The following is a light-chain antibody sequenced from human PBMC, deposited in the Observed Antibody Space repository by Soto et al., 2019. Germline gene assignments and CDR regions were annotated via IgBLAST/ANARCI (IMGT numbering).Light chain of an antibody. CDR1: SSDVGSYNL. CDR2: EGS. CDR3: CSYAGSSTFYV. Sequence: LAQPASVSGSPGQSITISCTGTSSDVGSYNLVSWYQQHPGKAPKLMIYEGSKRPSGVSNRFSGSKSGNTASLTISGLQAEDEADYYCCSYAGSSTFYVFGTGTKVTVL. V-gene: IGLV2-23*01. J-gene: IGLJ1*01.